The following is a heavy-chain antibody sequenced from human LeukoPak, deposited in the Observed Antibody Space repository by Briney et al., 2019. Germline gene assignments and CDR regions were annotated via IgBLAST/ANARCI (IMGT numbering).Heavy chain of an antibody. D-gene: IGHD6-13*01. Sequence: PGGSLRLSCAASGFTFSSYAMHWVRQAPGKGLEWVAVISYDGSNKYYADSVKGRFTISRDNAKNTLYLQMNSLRAEDTAVYYCARESGIAAALDLWGQGILVTVSS. CDR1: GFTFSSYA. V-gene: IGHV3-30-3*01. CDR2: ISYDGSNK. CDR3: ARESGIAAALDL. J-gene: IGHJ5*02.